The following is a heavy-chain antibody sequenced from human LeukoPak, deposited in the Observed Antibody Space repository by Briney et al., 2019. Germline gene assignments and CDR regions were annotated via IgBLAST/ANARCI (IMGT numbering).Heavy chain of an antibody. V-gene: IGHV4-34*01. J-gene: IGHJ5*02. CDR2: INHSGST. CDR3: ARHPTPANYDTGVDP. CDR1: GGSFSGYY. D-gene: IGHD3-9*01. Sequence: SETLSLTCAVYGGSFSGYYWSWIRQPPGKGLEWIGEINHSGSTNYNPSLKSRVTISVDTSKNQFSLKLSSVTAADTAVYYCARHPTPANYDTGVDPWGQGTLVTVSS.